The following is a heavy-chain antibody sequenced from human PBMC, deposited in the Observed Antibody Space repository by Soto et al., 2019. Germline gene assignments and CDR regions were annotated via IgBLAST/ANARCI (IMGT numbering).Heavy chain of an antibody. CDR1: GGGFNSYA. J-gene: IGHJ4*02. D-gene: IGHD2-15*01. CDR2: LIPSFGTA. V-gene: IGHV1-69*01. CDR3: ARSGDCSGGSCYSFILDY. Sequence: QVQLVQSGAEVKKPGSSVKVSCKASGGGFNSYAFSWVRQAPGQGLEWMGALIPSFGTANYAQKFQGRVTITADESTTTAYMDLSSLTPDDTAMYFCARSGDCSGGSCYSFILDYWGQGTQVTVSS.